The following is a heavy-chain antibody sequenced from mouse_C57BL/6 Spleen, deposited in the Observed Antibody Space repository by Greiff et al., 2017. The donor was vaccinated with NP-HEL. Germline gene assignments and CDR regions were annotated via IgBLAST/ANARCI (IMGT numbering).Heavy chain of an antibody. CDR3: AIDGYYPYYYAMDY. J-gene: IGHJ4*01. CDR2: IYPGSGST. V-gene: IGHV1-55*01. Sequence: QVQLQQPGAELVRPGASVKMSCTASGYTFTSYWITWVKQRPGQGLEWIGDIYPGSGSTNYNEKFQSKATLTVDTSSSTAYMQLSSLTSEDSAVYYCAIDGYYPYYYAMDYWGQGTSVTVSS. CDR1: GYTFTSYW. D-gene: IGHD2-3*01.